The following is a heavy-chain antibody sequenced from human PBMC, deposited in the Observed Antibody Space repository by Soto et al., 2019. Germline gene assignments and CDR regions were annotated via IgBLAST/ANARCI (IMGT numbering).Heavy chain of an antibody. D-gene: IGHD2-21*02. Sequence: PGESLKISCKGSGYSFTSYWIGWVRQMPGKGLEWMGIIYPGDSDTRYSPSFQGQVTISADKSISTAYLQWSSLKASDTAMYYCASAYCGGDCYSGADYWGQGTLVTVSS. CDR2: IYPGDSDT. V-gene: IGHV5-51*01. CDR3: ASAYCGGDCYSGADY. CDR1: GYSFTSYW. J-gene: IGHJ4*02.